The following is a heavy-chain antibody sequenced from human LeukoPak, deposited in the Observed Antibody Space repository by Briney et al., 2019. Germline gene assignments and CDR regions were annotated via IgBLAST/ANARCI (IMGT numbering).Heavy chain of an antibody. D-gene: IGHD3-22*01. CDR1: GITLSNYG. Sequence: GGSLRLSCAVSGITLSNYGMSWVRQAPGKGLELVAGISDSGGRTNYADSVKGRFTISRDNPKNTIYLQMNSLRAEDTAVYFCAKRGVVIRVILVGFHKEAYYFDSWGQGALVTVSS. J-gene: IGHJ4*02. CDR2: ISDSGGRT. V-gene: IGHV3-23*01. CDR3: AKRGVVIRVILVGFHKEAYYFDS.